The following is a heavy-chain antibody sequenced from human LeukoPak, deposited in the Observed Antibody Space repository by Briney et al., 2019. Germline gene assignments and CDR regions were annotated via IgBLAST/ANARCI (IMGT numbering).Heavy chain of an antibody. D-gene: IGHD3-3*01. V-gene: IGHV1-69*01. Sequence: SVKVSCKASGGAFSSYAISWVRQAPGQELEWMGGIIPIFGTANYAQKFQGRVTITADESTSTAYMELSSLRSEDTAVYYCARGWSGYLHDAFDIWGQGTMVTVSS. CDR2: IIPIFGTA. CDR3: ARGWSGYLHDAFDI. J-gene: IGHJ3*02. CDR1: GGAFSSYA.